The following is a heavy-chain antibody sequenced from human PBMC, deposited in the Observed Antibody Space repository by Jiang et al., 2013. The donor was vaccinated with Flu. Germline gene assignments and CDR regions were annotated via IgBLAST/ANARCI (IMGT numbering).Heavy chain of an antibody. J-gene: IGHJ4*02. D-gene: IGHD5-24*01. Sequence: YTFTSYYMHWVRQAPGQGLEWMGIINPSGGSTSYAQKFQGRVTMTRDTSTSTVYTELSSLRSEDTAVYYCARDGVDGYNLYYFDYWGQGTLVTVSS. CDR3: ARDGVDGYNLYYFDY. CDR2: INPSGGST. CDR1: YTFTSYY. V-gene: IGHV1-46*01.